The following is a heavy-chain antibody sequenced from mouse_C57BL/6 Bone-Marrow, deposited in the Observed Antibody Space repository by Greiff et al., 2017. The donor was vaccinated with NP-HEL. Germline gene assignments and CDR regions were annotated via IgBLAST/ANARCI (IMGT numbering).Heavy chain of an antibody. CDR2: INPSSGYT. J-gene: IGHJ2*01. CDR3: ARSPSYYGDY. Sequence: QVQLQQSGAELAIPGASVQLSCKASGYTFTSYWMHWVKQRPGQGLEWIGYINPSSGYTKYNQKFKDKAPLTANKSSSTAYMQLSSLTYGDSAGYYCARSPSYYGDYGGQGTTLTVSS. D-gene: IGHD1-1*01. V-gene: IGHV1-7*01. CDR1: GYTFTSYW.